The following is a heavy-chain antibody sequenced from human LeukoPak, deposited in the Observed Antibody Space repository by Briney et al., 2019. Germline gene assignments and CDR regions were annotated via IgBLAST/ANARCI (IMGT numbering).Heavy chain of an antibody. CDR3: APQRPSQYSSSWWGAFDI. CDR2: IYTSGST. CDR1: GGSISSGSYY. J-gene: IGHJ3*02. Sequence: KTSETLSLTCTVSGGSISSGSYYWSWIRQPAGKGLEWIGRIYTSGSTNYNPSLKSRVTMSVDTSKNQFSLKLSSVTAADTAVYYCAPQRPSQYSSSWWGAFDIWGQGTMVTVSS. V-gene: IGHV4-61*02. D-gene: IGHD6-13*01.